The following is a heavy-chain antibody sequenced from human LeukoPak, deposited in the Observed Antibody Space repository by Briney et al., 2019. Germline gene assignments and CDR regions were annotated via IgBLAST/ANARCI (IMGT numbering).Heavy chain of an antibody. J-gene: IGHJ3*02. CDR2: IYPGDSDT. CDR3: ARFLPIPMVRGGPDAFDI. CDR1: GSSFTKFW. D-gene: IGHD3-10*01. Sequence: GGSLQISCQGSGSSFTKFWIGWVRQMPGKGLEWMGIIYPGDSDTRYSPSFQGQVTISADKSISTAYLQWSSLKASDTAMYYCARFLPIPMVRGGPDAFDIWGQGTMVTVSS. V-gene: IGHV5-51*01.